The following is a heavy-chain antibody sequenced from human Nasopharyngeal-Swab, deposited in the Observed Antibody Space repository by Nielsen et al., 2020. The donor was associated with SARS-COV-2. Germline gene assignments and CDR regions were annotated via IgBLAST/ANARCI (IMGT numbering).Heavy chain of an antibody. CDR2: MNPNSGNT. CDR3: ARVYCSSTSCFYGMDV. D-gene: IGHD2-2*01. J-gene: IGHJ6*02. CDR1: GYTFTSYD. Sequence: ASVKVSCKASGYTFTSYDINWVRQATGQGLEWMGWMNPNSGNTGYVQKFQGRVTITRNTSISTAYMELSSLRSEDTAVYYCARVYCSSTSCFYGMDVWGQGTTVTVSS. V-gene: IGHV1-8*03.